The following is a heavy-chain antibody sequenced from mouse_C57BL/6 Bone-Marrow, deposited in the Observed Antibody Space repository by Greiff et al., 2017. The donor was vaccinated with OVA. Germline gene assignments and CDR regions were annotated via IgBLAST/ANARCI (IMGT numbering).Heavy chain of an antibody. Sequence: EVKLMESGPGLVKPSQSLSLTCSVTGYSITSGYYWNWIRQFPGNKLEWMGYISYDGSNNYNPSLKNRISITRDTSKNQFFLKLNSVTTEDTATYYCAREGLSTMVHYWGQGTTLTVSS. J-gene: IGHJ2*01. CDR2: ISYDGSN. CDR3: AREGLSTMVHY. D-gene: IGHD2-2*01. CDR1: GYSITSGYY. V-gene: IGHV3-6*01.